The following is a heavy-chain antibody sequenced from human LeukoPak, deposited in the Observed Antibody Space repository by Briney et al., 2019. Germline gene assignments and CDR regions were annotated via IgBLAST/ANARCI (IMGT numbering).Heavy chain of an antibody. CDR1: GGSFSGYY. CDR2: INHSGST. V-gene: IGHV4-34*01. D-gene: IGHD2-2*01. CDR3: ARLPDIVVVPAAPDAFDI. Sequence: SETLSLNCAVYGGSFSGYYWSWIRQPPGKGLEWIGEINHSGSTNYNPSLKSRVTISVDTSKNQFSLKLSSVTAADTAVYYCARLPDIVVVPAAPDAFDIWGQGTMVTVSS. J-gene: IGHJ3*02.